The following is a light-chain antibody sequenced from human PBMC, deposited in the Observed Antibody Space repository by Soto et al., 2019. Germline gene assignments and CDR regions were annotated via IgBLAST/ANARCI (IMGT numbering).Light chain of an antibody. Sequence: QSALTQPASVSGSPGQSITISCTGTSSDVGDYNYVSWYQHHPGKAPKLIIYEVSNRPSGVSHRFSGSKSGNTASLTISGLRAEDEADYYCSSYTSSVTLVFGTGTKSPS. CDR1: SSDVGDYNY. CDR2: EVS. CDR3: SSYTSSVTLV. V-gene: IGLV2-14*01. J-gene: IGLJ1*01.